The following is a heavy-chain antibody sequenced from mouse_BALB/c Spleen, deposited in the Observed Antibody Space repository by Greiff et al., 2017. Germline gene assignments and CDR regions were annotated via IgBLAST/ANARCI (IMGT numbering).Heavy chain of an antibody. CDR2: ISSGSSTI. Sequence: EVMLVESGGGLVQPGGSRKLSCAASGFTFSSFGMHWVRQAPEKGLEWVAYISSGSSTIYYADTVKGRFTISRDNPKNTLFLQMTSLRSEDTAMYYCARSYYYGSSYSYWYFDVWGAGTTVTVSS. D-gene: IGHD1-1*01. V-gene: IGHV5-17*02. J-gene: IGHJ1*01. CDR3: ARSYYYGSSYSYWYFDV. CDR1: GFTFSSFG.